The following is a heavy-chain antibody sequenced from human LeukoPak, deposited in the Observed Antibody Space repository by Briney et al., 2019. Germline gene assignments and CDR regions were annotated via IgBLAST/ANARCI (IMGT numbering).Heavy chain of an antibody. V-gene: IGHV4-59*01. D-gene: IGHD1-26*01. J-gene: IGHJ6*02. CDR2: IYYSGST. CDR1: AGSISSYY. CDR3: ARDGWEGQFYGMDV. Sequence: SETLSLTCTVSAGSISSYYWSWIRQPPGKGLEWIGYIYYSGSTNYNPSLKSRVTISVDTSKNQFSLKLNSVTAADTAVYYCARDGWEGQFYGMDVWGQGTTVTVSS.